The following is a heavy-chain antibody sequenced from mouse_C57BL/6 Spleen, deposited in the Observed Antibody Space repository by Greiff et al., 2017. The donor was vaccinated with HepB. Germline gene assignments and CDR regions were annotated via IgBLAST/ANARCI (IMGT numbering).Heavy chain of an antibody. CDR2: ISNGGGST. J-gene: IGHJ1*03. Sequence: EVKLVESGGGLVQPGGSLKLSCAASGFTFSDYYMYWVRQTPEKRLEWVAYISNGGGSTYYPDTVKGRFTISRDNAKNTLYLQMSRLKSEDTAMYYCARSLRYFGVWGTGTTVTVSS. CDR1: GFTFSDYY. CDR3: ARSLRYFGV. D-gene: IGHD2-1*01. V-gene: IGHV5-12*01.